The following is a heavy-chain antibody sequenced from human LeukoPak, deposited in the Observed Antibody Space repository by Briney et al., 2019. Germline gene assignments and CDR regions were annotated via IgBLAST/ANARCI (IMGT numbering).Heavy chain of an antibody. CDR3: ARDLKRGYSSGRYSWGTGSSNDY. J-gene: IGHJ4*02. V-gene: IGHV3-53*01. CDR1: GFTVSSNY. CDR2: IYSGGST. D-gene: IGHD6-19*01. Sequence: GGSLRLSCAASGFTVSSNYMSWVRQAPGKGLEWVSVIYSGGSTYYADSVKGRFTIPRDNSKNTLYLQMNSLRAEDTAVYYCARDLKRGYSSGRYSWGTGSSNDYWGQGTLVTVSS.